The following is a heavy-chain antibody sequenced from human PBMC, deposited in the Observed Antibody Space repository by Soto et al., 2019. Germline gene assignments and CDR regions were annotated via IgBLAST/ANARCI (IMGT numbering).Heavy chain of an antibody. V-gene: IGHV3-33*01. J-gene: IGHJ6*02. CDR1: GFTFSNYG. CDR3: ARDDEYSGNGMDV. CDR2: ILNDGSNR. Sequence: QVQVVESGGGVVQPGGSLRLSCAASGFTFSNYGMHWVRQAPGKGLEWVAVILNDGSNRYHADSVKDRFTISRDNSKNMLYLQMNSLRAEDTAVYYCARDDEYSGNGMDVWGQGTTVTVS. D-gene: IGHD3-10*01.